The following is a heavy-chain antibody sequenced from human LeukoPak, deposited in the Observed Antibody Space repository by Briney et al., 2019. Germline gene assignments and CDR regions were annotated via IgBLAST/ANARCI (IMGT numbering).Heavy chain of an antibody. V-gene: IGHV4-39*07. Sequence: SETLSLTCTVSGGSISSSSYYWGWIRQPPGKGLEWIGSIYYSGSTYYNPSHKSRVTISVDTSKNQFSLKLSSVTAADTAVYYCARGEQLPGYWGQGTLVTVSS. CDR1: GGSISSSSYY. J-gene: IGHJ4*02. CDR3: ARGEQLPGY. D-gene: IGHD6-6*01. CDR2: IYYSGST.